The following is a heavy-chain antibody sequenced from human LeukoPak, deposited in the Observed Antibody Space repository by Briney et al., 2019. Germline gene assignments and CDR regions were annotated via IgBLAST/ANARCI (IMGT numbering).Heavy chain of an antibody. V-gene: IGHV1-69*13. CDR3: ARASSIAALYNWFDP. CDR2: IIPIFGTA. D-gene: IGHD6-6*01. CDR1: GGTFSSYA. Sequence: SVKVSCRASGGTFSSYAISWVRQAPGQGLGWMGGIIPIFGTANYAQKFQGRVTITADESTSTAYMELSSLRSEDTAVYYCARASSIAALYNWFDPWGQGTLVTVSS. J-gene: IGHJ5*02.